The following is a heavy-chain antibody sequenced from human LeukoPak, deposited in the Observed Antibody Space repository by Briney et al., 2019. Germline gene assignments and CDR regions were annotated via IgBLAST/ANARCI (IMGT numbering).Heavy chain of an antibody. V-gene: IGHV1-18*01. CDR1: GYTFTNYG. CDR3: ARDGTSTDDY. Sequence: ASVKVSCKASGYTFTNYGISWVRQAPGQGLEWMGWISGYNDNTNYAQKFQGRLTVTTDTSTSTTYMELRSLRSDDTAVYYCARDGTSTDDYWGQGTLVTVSS. D-gene: IGHD2-2*01. CDR2: ISGYNDNT. J-gene: IGHJ4*02.